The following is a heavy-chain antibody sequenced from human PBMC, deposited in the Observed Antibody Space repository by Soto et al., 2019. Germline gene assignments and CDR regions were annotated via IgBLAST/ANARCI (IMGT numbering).Heavy chain of an antibody. D-gene: IGHD5-12*01. J-gene: IGHJ2*01. Sequence: EEQLVESGGGLVQPGGSLRLSCAASGTTFTDAWMSWVRQAPGKGLEWIGRIKRNTEGGATDYAAPVMDRFTISRDDSKHMLYLQMNSLKTEDTAVYYCATASSGFARYFDLWGRGTLVTVSS. CDR2: IKRNTEGGAT. V-gene: IGHV3-15*01. CDR1: GTTFTDAW. CDR3: ATASSGFARYFDL.